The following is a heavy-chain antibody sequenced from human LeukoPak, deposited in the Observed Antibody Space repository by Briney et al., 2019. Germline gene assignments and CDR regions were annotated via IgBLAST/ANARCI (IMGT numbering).Heavy chain of an antibody. CDR1: GGPFSGYY. CDR3: ASARFTYGDYAFDY. V-gene: IGHV4-34*01. Sequence: ASETLSLTCDVLGGPFSGYYWSWIRQPPGRRLEWIGEISQFGSTDYNPSLKSRVTISVDTSRGRFSLKVTSVTAADTAVYYCASARFTYGDYAFDYWGQGTLVTVSS. D-gene: IGHD4-17*01. CDR2: ISQFGST. J-gene: IGHJ4*02.